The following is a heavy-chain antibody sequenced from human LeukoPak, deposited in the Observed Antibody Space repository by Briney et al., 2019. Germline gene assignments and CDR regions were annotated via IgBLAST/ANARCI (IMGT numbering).Heavy chain of an antibody. CDR3: ARHPGHSSYGPSYYGMDV. J-gene: IGHJ6*02. CDR2: LYYSGTT. CDR1: GDSITNYY. V-gene: IGHV4-59*08. D-gene: IGHD4-23*01. Sequence: SETLSLTCNVSGDSITNYYWGWIRQPPGKGLQWIGFLYYSGTTNYNPSLQSRVTISMDTSKIQFSLKLSSVTAADTAVYYCARHPGHSSYGPSYYGMDVWGQGTTVTVSS.